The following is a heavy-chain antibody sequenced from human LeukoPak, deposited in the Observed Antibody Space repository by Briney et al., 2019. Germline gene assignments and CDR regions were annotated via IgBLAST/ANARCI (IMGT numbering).Heavy chain of an antibody. Sequence: PGGSLRLSCAASGFTFSSYVMNWVRQAPGKGLEWVSYISSSGSTIYYADSVKGRFTISRDNAKNSLYLQMNSLRAEDTAVYYCAREDDSSGYYPHWGQGTLVTVSS. D-gene: IGHD3-22*01. CDR3: AREDDSSGYYPH. CDR1: GFTFSSYV. CDR2: ISSSGSTI. V-gene: IGHV3-48*03. J-gene: IGHJ4*02.